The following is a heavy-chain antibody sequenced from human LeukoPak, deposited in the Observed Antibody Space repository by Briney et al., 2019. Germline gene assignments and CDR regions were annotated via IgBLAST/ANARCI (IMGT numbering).Heavy chain of an antibody. D-gene: IGHD5/OR15-5a*01. CDR1: GYSISSGSYY. J-gene: IGHJ4*02. CDR2: IYTTGST. Sequence: SGTLSLTCTVSGYSISSGSYYWSWIRQPAGKGLEWIGRIYTTGSTNYNPSLKSRVTISVDTSENQFSLRLSSVTAADTAVYYCARGSLGREVSAFFKNWGQGILVTVSS. V-gene: IGHV4-61*02. CDR3: ARGSLGREVSAFFKN.